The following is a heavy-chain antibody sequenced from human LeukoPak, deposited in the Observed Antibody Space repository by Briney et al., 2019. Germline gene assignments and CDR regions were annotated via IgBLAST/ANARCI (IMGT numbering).Heavy chain of an antibody. D-gene: IGHD3-16*01. J-gene: IGHJ4*02. Sequence: PGGSLRLACAASGFTFTNNWMSWVRQAPGKGLEWVANIKSDGSEKYYVDSVEGRFTISRDNAKNTVSLQMDSLRGEDTAVYYCVRALGSPTADHWGQGTLATVSS. CDR3: VRALGSPTADH. V-gene: IGHV3-7*01. CDR2: IKSDGSEK. CDR1: GFTFTNNW.